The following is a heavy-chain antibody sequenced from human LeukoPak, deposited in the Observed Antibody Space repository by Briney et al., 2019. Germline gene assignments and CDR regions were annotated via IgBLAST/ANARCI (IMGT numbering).Heavy chain of an antibody. CDR3: ARGYDILTGDNYLDY. CDR1: GFTFSSYD. V-gene: IGHV3-13*01. J-gene: IGHJ4*02. D-gene: IGHD3-9*01. Sequence: GSLRLSCAASGFTFSSYDMHWVRQATGKGLEWVSAIGTAGDTYYPGSVKGRFTISRESAKNSLYLQMNSLRAGDTAVYYCARGYDILTGDNYLDYWGQGTLVTVSS. CDR2: IGTAGDT.